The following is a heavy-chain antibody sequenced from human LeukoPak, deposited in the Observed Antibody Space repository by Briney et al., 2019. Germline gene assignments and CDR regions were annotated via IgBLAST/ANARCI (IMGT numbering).Heavy chain of an antibody. J-gene: IGHJ4*02. CDR3: AKVPDYDDFIFDY. V-gene: IGHV3-43*02. CDR1: GVTFDDYA. CDR2: ISGDGTST. D-gene: IGHD4-17*01. Sequence: GGSLRLSCAASGVTFDDYAMHWVGQAPARGLEGVSLISGDGTSTYYADSVKGRFTISRDNSKNSLYLQMNSLRTADTALYYCAKVPDYDDFIFDYWGQGTLVTVSS.